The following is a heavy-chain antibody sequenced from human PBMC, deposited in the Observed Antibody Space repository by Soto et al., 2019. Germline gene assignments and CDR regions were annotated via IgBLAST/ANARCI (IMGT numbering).Heavy chain of an antibody. Sequence: PGGSLRLSCAASGFTFSDYSLHWVRQAPGKGLQWVALISYDGNNKDFADSVNGRFSISRDNSRNTLYLQLNSLRLEDTAMYYCARDGSPYGEPHDAFDIWGQGTLVTVS. CDR3: ARDGSPYGEPHDAFDI. D-gene: IGHD4-17*01. J-gene: IGHJ3*02. V-gene: IGHV3-30-3*01. CDR1: GFTFSDYS. CDR2: ISYDGNNK.